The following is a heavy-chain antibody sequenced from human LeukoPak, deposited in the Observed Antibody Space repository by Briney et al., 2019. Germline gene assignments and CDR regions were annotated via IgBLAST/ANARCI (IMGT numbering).Heavy chain of an antibody. CDR3: AKDSFYGDYVDYFDY. J-gene: IGHJ4*02. V-gene: IGHV3-23*01. Sequence: GGSLRLSCAASGFTLSSYGMSWVRQAPGKGLEWVSAISGSGGSTYYADSVKGRFTISRDNSKNTLYLQMNSLRAEDTAVYYCAKDSFYGDYVDYFDYWGQGTLVTVSS. D-gene: IGHD4-17*01. CDR1: GFTLSSYG. CDR2: ISGSGGST.